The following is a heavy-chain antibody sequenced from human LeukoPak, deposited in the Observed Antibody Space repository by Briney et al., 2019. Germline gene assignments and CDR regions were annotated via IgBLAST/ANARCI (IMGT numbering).Heavy chain of an antibody. CDR3: ARLITKLLWFASDAFDI. Sequence: PGGSLRLSCAASGFTFSSHSMNWVRQAPGKGLEWVSYISSSGSTIYYADSVKGRFTISRDNAKNSLYLQMNSLRAEDTAVYYCARLITKLLWFASDAFDIWGQGTMVTVSS. D-gene: IGHD3-10*01. J-gene: IGHJ3*02. CDR2: ISSSGSTI. V-gene: IGHV3-48*04. CDR1: GFTFSSHS.